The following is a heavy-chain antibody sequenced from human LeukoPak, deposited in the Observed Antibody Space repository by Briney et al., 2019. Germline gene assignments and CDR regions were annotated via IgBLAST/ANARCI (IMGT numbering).Heavy chain of an antibody. V-gene: IGHV4-38-2*01. Sequence: PSETLSLTCAVSGYSISSGYYWGWIRQPPGKGLEWIGSIYHSGSTYYNPSLKSRVTISVDTSKNLFSLKLSSVTAADTAVYYCASISRWELTFDYWGQGTLVTVSS. D-gene: IGHD1-26*01. J-gene: IGHJ4*02. CDR2: IYHSGST. CDR3: ASISRWELTFDY. CDR1: GYSISSGYY.